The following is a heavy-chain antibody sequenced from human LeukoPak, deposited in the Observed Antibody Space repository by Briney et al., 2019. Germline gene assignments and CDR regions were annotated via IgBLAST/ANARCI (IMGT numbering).Heavy chain of an antibody. CDR1: GFSFSSYW. Sequence: GGSLRLSCAASGFSFSSYWVTWVRQAPEKGLEWVAKIKQDGSEKYYVDSVKGRFTISRDNAKNLLYLQMSSLRAEDTAVYYCAKAETMTQRGYFDYWGQGTLVTVSS. D-gene: IGHD1-1*01. CDR3: AKAETMTQRGYFDY. CDR2: IKQDGSEK. V-gene: IGHV3-7*01. J-gene: IGHJ4*02.